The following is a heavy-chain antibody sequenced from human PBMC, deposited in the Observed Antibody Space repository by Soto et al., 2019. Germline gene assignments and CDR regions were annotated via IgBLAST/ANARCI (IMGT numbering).Heavy chain of an antibody. D-gene: IGHD6-19*01. V-gene: IGHV4-59*01. CDR2: IYYSGST. J-gene: IGHJ4*02. Sequence: QVQLQESGPGLVKPSETLSLTCTVSGGSISSYYWSWIRQPPGKGLEWIGYIYYSGSTNYNPSLKSRVTISVDTSKNQFSLKLSSVTAADTAVYYCARAPRKYSSGLSYFDYWGQGTLVTVSS. CDR3: ARAPRKYSSGLSYFDY. CDR1: GGSISSYY.